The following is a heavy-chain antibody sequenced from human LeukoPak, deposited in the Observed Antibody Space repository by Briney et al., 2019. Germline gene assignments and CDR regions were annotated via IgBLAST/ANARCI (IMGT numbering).Heavy chain of an antibody. CDR1: GFGLSVLS. J-gene: IGHJ4*02. Sequence: ASVKVSCKISGFGLSVLSIHWMRQAPGKGLEWVGGIRPETGEPIFAQKFRGRVTITEDTFTDTGYLELRGLTSEDTAVYYCSTESGRSYFYFDFWGQGTLVTVSS. D-gene: IGHD3-10*01. V-gene: IGHV1-24*01. CDR2: IRPETGEP. CDR3: STESGRSYFYFDF.